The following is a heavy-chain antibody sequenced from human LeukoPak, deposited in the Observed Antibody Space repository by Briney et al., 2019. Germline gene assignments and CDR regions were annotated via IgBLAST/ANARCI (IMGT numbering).Heavy chain of an antibody. D-gene: IGHD4-17*01. CDR1: GGSISSYY. J-gene: IGHJ1*01. V-gene: IGHV4-4*07. CDR2: IYTSGST. CDR3: ARDGDYVSAEYFQH. Sequence: SETLSLTCTVSGGSISSYYWSWIRQPAGKGLEWIGRIYTSGSTNYNPSLKSRVTMSVDTSKNQFSLKLSSVTAADTAVYYCARDGDYVSAEYFQHWGQGTLVTVSS.